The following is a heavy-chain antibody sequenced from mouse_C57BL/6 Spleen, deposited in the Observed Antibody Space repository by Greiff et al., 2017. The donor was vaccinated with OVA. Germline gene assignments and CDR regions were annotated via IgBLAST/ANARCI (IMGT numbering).Heavy chain of an antibody. Sequence: QVQLQQSGPELVKPGASVKISCKASGYAFSSSWMNWVKQRPGKGLEWIGRIYPGDGDTNYNGKFKGKATLTADKSSSTAYMQLSSLTSEDSAVYFCARTVYYGSSGAMDYWGQGTSDTVSS. D-gene: IGHD1-1*01. CDR3: ARTVYYGSSGAMDY. V-gene: IGHV1-82*01. CDR1: GYAFSSSW. J-gene: IGHJ4*01. CDR2: IYPGDGDT.